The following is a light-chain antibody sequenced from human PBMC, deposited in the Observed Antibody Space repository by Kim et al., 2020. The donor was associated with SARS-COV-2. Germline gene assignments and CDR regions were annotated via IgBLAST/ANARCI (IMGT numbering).Light chain of an antibody. Sequence: QRVTISCTGSSSNIGAGYDVHWYQQLPGTAPKLLIYVNRNRPSGVPDRFSGSKSDTSASLAITGLQAEDEADYYCQSYDSSLSGWVFGGGTKLTVL. V-gene: IGLV1-40*01. CDR2: VNR. CDR3: QSYDSSLSGWV. J-gene: IGLJ3*02. CDR1: SSNIGAGYD.